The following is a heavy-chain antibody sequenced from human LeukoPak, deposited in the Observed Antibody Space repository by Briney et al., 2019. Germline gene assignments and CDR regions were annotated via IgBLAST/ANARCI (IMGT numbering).Heavy chain of an antibody. CDR2: ISGSGGST. CDR3: AKVGLVGLLLFDRWFDP. Sequence: GGSLRLSCAASGFTFSSYAMSWVRQAPGKGLEWVSAISGSGGSTYYADPVKGRFTISRDNSKNTLYLQMNSLRAEDTAVYYCAKVGLVGLLLFDRWFDPWGQGTLVTVSS. D-gene: IGHD2-2*01. J-gene: IGHJ5*02. V-gene: IGHV3-23*01. CDR1: GFTFSSYA.